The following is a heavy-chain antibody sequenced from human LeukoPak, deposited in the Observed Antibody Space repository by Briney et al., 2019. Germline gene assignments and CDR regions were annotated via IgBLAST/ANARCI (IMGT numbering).Heavy chain of an antibody. Sequence: GGSLRLSCAASGFSFDDYAMHWVRQAPGKGLEWVSGISWNSGNIGYADSVKGRFTISRDNARNSLYLQMNSLRAEDTALYYCAKDITSSTSCFDYWGQGTLVTVFS. D-gene: IGHD2-2*01. J-gene: IGHJ4*02. CDR2: ISWNSGNI. CDR1: GFSFDDYA. V-gene: IGHV3-9*01. CDR3: AKDITSSTSCFDY.